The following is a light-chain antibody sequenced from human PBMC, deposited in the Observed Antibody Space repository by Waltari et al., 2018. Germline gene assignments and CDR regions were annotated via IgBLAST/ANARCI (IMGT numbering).Light chain of an antibody. CDR3: SSYTSSSTLDVV. J-gene: IGLJ2*01. CDR2: DVS. V-gene: IGLV2-14*03. CDR1: SSDVGGYNY. Sequence: QSALTQPASVSGSPGQSLTISCPGTSSDVGGYNYVPWYQQHPGKAPKLMIYDVSNRPSGVSNRFSGSKSGNTASLTISGLQAEDEADYYCSSYTSSSTLDVVFGGGTKLTVL.